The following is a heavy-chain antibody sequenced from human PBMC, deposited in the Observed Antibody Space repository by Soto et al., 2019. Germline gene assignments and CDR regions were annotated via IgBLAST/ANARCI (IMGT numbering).Heavy chain of an antibody. J-gene: IGHJ5*02. Sequence: GGSLRLSCAASGFTFDDYAMHWVRQAPGKGLEWVSGISWNSGSIGYADSVKGRFTISRDNAKNSLYLQMNSLRAEDTALYYCAKEGSITIFGGEDNWFDPWGQGTLVTVSS. CDR2: ISWNSGSI. D-gene: IGHD3-3*01. CDR3: AKEGSITIFGGEDNWFDP. CDR1: GFTFDDYA. V-gene: IGHV3-9*01.